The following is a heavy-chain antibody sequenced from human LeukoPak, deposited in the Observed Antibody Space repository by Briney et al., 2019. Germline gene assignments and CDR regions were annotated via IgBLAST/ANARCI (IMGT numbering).Heavy chain of an antibody. CDR3: AREGLYGDYVWSLDY. CDR2: IYYSGST. V-gene: IGHV4-61*01. D-gene: IGHD4-17*01. CDR1: GGSVSSGSYY. J-gene: IGHJ4*02. Sequence: SDTLSPTCTVSGGSVSSGSYYWSWIRQPPGKGLEWIGYIYYSGSTNYNPSLKSRVTISVDTSKNQFSLKLSSVTAADTAVYYCAREGLYGDYVWSLDYWGQGTLVTVSS.